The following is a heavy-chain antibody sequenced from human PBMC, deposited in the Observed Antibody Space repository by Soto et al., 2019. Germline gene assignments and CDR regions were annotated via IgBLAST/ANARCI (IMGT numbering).Heavy chain of an antibody. V-gene: IGHV4-31*03. J-gene: IGHJ5*02. D-gene: IGHD2-2*01. CDR1: GGSISSGGYY. CDR2: IYYSGST. Sequence: QVQLQESGPGLVKPSQTLSLTCTVSGGSISSGGYYWSWIRQHPGKGLEWIGYIYYSGSTYYNPSLKSRVTRPVDTSKNQFSLKLSSVPAAATAVYYCATRTLGYCSSTSCPLGWFDPWGQGTLVTVSS. CDR3: ATRTLGYCSSTSCPLGWFDP.